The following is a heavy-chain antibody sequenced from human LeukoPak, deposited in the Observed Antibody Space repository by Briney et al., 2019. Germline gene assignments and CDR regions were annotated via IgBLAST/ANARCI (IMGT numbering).Heavy chain of an antibody. CDR2: INSDGRIT. D-gene: IGHD2-15*01. Sequence: GGSLRLSCAASGFTFSSYWMHWVRQAPGKGLVWVSRINSDGRITSYADSVKGRFTISRDNAKSTLYLQMNSLRAEDTAVYYCARSCSGGSCSQMGTLHWGQGTLVTVSS. CDR3: ARSCSGGSCSQMGTLH. CDR1: GFTFSSYW. V-gene: IGHV3-74*01. J-gene: IGHJ4*02.